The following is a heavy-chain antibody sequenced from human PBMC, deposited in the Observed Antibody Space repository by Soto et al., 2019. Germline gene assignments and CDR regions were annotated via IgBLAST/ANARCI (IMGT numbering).Heavy chain of an antibody. CDR2: ISSSGTII. CDR1: GFTFSDYY. CDR3: AKEGGLRGSNYISTSHYFDS. J-gene: IGHJ4*02. Sequence: GGSLRLSCAASGFTFSDYYISWIRQAPGKGLEWVSYISSSGTIIYHADSVKGRFTISRDNAKNSLFLQMNSLRAEDTAVYYCAKEGGLRGSNYISTSHYFDSWGQGTLVTV. V-gene: IGHV3-11*01. D-gene: IGHD1-26*01.